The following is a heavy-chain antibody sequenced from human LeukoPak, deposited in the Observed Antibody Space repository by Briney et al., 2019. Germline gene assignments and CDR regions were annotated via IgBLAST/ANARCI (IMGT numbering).Heavy chain of an antibody. CDR2: ISRSSSTI. V-gene: IGHV3-48*01. D-gene: IGHD3-22*01. CDR3: ARSRRGSGYHGYYLDY. Sequence: GGSLRLSCVASGFPFSAYAMSWVRQAPGKGLEWVSYISRSSSTIYYADSVKGRFTISRDNAKNSLYMKMNSLRAEDTAVYYCARSRRGSGYHGYYLDYWGQGTLVTVSS. J-gene: IGHJ4*02. CDR1: GFPFSAYA.